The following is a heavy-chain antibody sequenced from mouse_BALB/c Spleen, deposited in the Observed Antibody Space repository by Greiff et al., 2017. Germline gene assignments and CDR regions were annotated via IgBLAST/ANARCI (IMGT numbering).Heavy chain of an antibody. CDR2: ISYDGSN. D-gene: IGHD1-1*01. CDR1: GYSITSGYY. Sequence: EVQLVESGPGLVKPSQSLSLTCSVTGYSITSGYYWNWIRQFPGNKLEWMGYISYDGSNNYNPSLKNRISITRDTSKNQFFLKLNSVTTEDTATYYCASAYGSSYGWFAYWGQGTLVTVSA. V-gene: IGHV3-6*02. CDR3: ASAYGSSYGWFAY. J-gene: IGHJ3*01.